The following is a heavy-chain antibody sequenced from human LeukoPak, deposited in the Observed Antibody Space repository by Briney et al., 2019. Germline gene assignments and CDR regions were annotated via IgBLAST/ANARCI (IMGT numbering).Heavy chain of an antibody. CDR3: VTSWNRQQRDY. V-gene: IGHV3-43*01. CDR2: ISWDGGST. CDR1: EFTFDDYT. Sequence: GSLSLSCAASEFTFDDYTMHWVRQAPGKGLEWVSLISWDGGSTYYADSVKGRFTISRDNAKQSLYLQMDTVTAEDTAVYYCVTSWNRQQRDYWGQGILVTVSS. J-gene: IGHJ4*02. D-gene: IGHD1-1*01.